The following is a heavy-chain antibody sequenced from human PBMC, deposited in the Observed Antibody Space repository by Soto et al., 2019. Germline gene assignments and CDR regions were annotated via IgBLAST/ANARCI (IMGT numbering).Heavy chain of an antibody. CDR2: ISYDGSNT. D-gene: IGHD1-26*01. V-gene: IGHV3-30*18. J-gene: IGHJ4*02. CDR1: GFTFSSYG. Sequence: QVQLVESGGGVVQPGRSLRLSCAASGFTFSSYGMHWVRQAPGKGLEWVAIISYDGSNTYYADSVKGRFTISRDNSKNTLYLQMNSRRAEDTSVYYCAKEGGLSGSYYISSSAYFAYWGQGTLVTVSS. CDR3: AKEGGLSGSYYISSSAYFAY.